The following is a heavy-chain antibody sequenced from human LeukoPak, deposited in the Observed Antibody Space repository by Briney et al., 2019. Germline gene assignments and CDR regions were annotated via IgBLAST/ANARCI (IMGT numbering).Heavy chain of an antibody. Sequence: SQTLSLTCTVSGGSINSGGNYWSWIRQHPGKGLEWIGYMYYSGRTHYNPSLNSRVTISVDTSKNQFSLKLSSVTAADTAVYYCARGESPYYYDSTGKYLGVWFDPWGQGTLVTVSP. CDR3: ARGESPYYYDSTGKYLGVWFDP. J-gene: IGHJ5*02. V-gene: IGHV4-31*03. CDR1: GGSINSGGNY. CDR2: MYYSGRT. D-gene: IGHD3-22*01.